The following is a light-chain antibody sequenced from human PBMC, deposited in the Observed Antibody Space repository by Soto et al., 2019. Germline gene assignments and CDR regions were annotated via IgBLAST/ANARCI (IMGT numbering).Light chain of an antibody. V-gene: IGKV3-20*01. CDR1: QSVSSSY. CDR2: GAS. CDR3: QKYGSSPRK. Sequence: EIVLTPSPGTLSFSPVEIATLSCRASQSVSSSYLAWYQQKPGQAPRLLIYGASSRATGIPDRFSGSGSGTDFTLTISRLEPEDFAVYYCQKYGSSPRKCGQGNTGAIK. J-gene: IGKJ1*01.